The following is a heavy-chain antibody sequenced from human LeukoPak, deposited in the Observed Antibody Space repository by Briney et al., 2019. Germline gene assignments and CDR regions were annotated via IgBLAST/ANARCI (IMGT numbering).Heavy chain of an antibody. Sequence: SETLSLTCTVCGGSFSGYYWRYIRQPPGKGLEWIGYIYYSGSTNYNPSLKSRVTISVDTSKNQFSLRLTSVTAADTAVYYCARGPDSSGYHFDYWGQGTLVTVSS. CDR1: GGSFSGYY. D-gene: IGHD3-22*01. CDR3: ARGPDSSGYHFDY. J-gene: IGHJ4*02. V-gene: IGHV4-59*01. CDR2: IYYSGST.